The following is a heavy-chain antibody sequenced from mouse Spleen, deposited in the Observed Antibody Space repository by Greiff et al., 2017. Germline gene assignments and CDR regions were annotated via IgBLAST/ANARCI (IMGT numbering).Heavy chain of an antibody. J-gene: IGHJ2*01. D-gene: IGHD4-1*01. CDR3: ARALTGAFDY. V-gene: IGHV5-16*01. Sequence: DVKLVESEGGLVQPGSSMKLSCTASGFTFSDYYMAWVRQVPEKGLEWVANINYDGSSTYYLDSLKSRFIISRDNAKNILYLQMSSLKSEDTATYYCARALTGAFDYWGQGTTLTVSS. CDR2: INYDGSST. CDR1: GFTFSDYY.